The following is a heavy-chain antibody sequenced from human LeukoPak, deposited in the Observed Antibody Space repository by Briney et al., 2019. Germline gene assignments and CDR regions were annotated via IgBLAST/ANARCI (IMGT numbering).Heavy chain of an antibody. CDR3: ARLGAGPTYYDFWSGYSSFYFDY. D-gene: IGHD3-3*01. J-gene: IGHJ4*02. CDR1: GGSTSSGNYY. Sequence: SQTLSLTCTVSGGSTSSGNYYWGWIRQPPGKGLEWIGGISSSGNTYYNPSLKSRITISIDTSKNHFSLKLSSVTAADTAVYYCARLGAGPTYYDFWSGYSSFYFDYWGQGTLVTVSS. V-gene: IGHV4-39*02. CDR2: ISSSGNT.